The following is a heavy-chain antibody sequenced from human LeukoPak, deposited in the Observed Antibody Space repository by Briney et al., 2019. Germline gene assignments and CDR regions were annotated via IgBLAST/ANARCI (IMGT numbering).Heavy chain of an antibody. D-gene: IGHD6-19*01. CDR3: ARGRYGGGWYDY. CDR1: GGSIDTYY. Sequence: KPSETLSLTCTVSGGSIDTYYWTWIRQPPGKGLEYIAYIYYTGSTVYNPSFKSRVRMSLDTSKNQFSLVLNSVTAADTAVYYCARGRYGGGWYDYWGQGTLVTVSS. V-gene: IGHV4-59*01. J-gene: IGHJ4*02. CDR2: IYYTGST.